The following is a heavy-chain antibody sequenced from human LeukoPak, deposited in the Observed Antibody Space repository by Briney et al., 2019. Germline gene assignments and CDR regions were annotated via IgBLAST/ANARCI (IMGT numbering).Heavy chain of an antibody. V-gene: IGHV4-59*01. Sequence: SETLSLTCTLSGGSITSYYGSWIRQPPGKGLEWIGYIYYRGSTNYNTSLKSRVTISVDTSKNQTSLKVSSVTAADTAVYYCARGGVAAAGTFDYWGQGTLVTVSS. D-gene: IGHD6-13*01. J-gene: IGHJ4*02. CDR3: ARGGVAAAGTFDY. CDR1: GGSITSYY. CDR2: IYYRGST.